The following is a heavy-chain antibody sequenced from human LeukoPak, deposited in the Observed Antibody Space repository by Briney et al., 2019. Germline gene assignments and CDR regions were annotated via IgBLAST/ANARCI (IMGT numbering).Heavy chain of an antibody. V-gene: IGHV3-23*01. J-gene: IGHJ4*02. D-gene: IGHD4-17*01. Sequence: PGGSLRLSCAASGFTFSRYGMSWVRQAPGKGLEWVSAVIASGAATYYADSVKGRFTISRDNSKKTMSLQMNSLRAEDTAVYYCAKGDSGDYAFDYWGRGILVTVSS. CDR3: AKGDSGDYAFDY. CDR1: GFTFSRYG. CDR2: VIASGAAT.